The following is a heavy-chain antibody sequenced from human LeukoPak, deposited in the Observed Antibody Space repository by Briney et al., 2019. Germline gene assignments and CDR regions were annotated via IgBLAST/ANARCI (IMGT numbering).Heavy chain of an antibody. D-gene: IGHD6-13*01. V-gene: IGHV3-21*01. CDR2: ISSSSSYI. J-gene: IGHJ4*02. Sequence: GGSLRLSCGASGFTFSSYSMNWVRQAPGKGLEWVSSISSSSSYIYYADSVKGRFTISRYNAKNSLYLQMNSLRAEDTAVYYCARDRGAAAAQGYWGQGTLVTVSS. CDR3: ARDRGAAAAQGY. CDR1: GFTFSSYS.